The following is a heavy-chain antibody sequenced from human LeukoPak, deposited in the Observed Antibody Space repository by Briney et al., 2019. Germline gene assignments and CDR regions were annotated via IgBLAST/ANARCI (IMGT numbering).Heavy chain of an antibody. Sequence: GASVKVSCKASGYTFTGYYMHWVRQAPGQGLEWMGWINPNSGGTNYAQKFQGRVTMTRDTSTSTAYMELSRLRSDDTAVYYCARGGGPRVGATNDAFDIWGQGTMVTVSS. CDR2: INPNSGGT. CDR1: GYTFTGYY. CDR3: ARGGGPRVGATNDAFDI. J-gene: IGHJ3*02. D-gene: IGHD1-26*01. V-gene: IGHV1-2*02.